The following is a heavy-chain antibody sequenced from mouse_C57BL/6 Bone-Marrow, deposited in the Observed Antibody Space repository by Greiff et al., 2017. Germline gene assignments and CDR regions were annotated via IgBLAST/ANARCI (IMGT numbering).Heavy chain of an antibody. CDR3: ARRWLLRRGYAMDY. V-gene: IGHV5-17*01. J-gene: IGHJ4*01. D-gene: IGHD2-3*01. Sequence: EVQGVESGGGLVKPGGFLKLSCAASGFTFSDYGMHWVRQAPEKGLEWVAYISSGSSTIYYADTVKGRFTISRDNAKNTLFLQMTSLRSEDTAMYYCARRWLLRRGYAMDYWGQGTSVTVSS. CDR1: GFTFSDYG. CDR2: ISSGSSTI.